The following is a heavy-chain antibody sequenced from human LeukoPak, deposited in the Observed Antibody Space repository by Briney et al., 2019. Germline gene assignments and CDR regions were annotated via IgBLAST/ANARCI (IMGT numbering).Heavy chain of an antibody. CDR2: IYYSGST. CDR1: GGSISSYY. CDR3: ARLQNSPYPYSGYDYSFDY. V-gene: IGHV4-59*01. Sequence: PSETLSLTCTVSGGSISSYYWSWIRQPPGKGLEWIGYIYYSGSTNYNPSLKSRVTISVDTSKNQFSLKLSSVTAADTAVYYCARLQNSPYPYSGYDYSFDYWGQGTLVTVSS. D-gene: IGHD5-12*01. J-gene: IGHJ4*02.